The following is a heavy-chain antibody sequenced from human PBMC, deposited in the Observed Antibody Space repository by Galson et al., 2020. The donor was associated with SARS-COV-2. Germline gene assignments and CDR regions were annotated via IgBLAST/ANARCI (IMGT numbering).Heavy chain of an antibody. D-gene: IGHD1-26*01. Sequence: GESLKISCAASGFTFSSYGMHWVRQAPGKGLEWVAVIWYDGSNKYYADSVKGRFTISRDNSKNTLYLQMNSLRAEDTAVYYCARGYEWELATWGQGTLVTVSS. CDR2: IWYDGSNK. CDR1: GFTFSSYG. V-gene: IGHV3-33*01. CDR3: ARGYEWELAT. J-gene: IGHJ5*02.